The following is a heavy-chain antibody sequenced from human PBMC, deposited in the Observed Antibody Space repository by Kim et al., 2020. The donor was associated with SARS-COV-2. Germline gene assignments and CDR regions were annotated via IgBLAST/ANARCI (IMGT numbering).Heavy chain of an antibody. Sequence: DCVKGRLTLSRDNAKNSLYLQMNSLRAEDTALYYCAKDQDNYYGSGSYDYWGQGTLVTVSS. V-gene: IGHV3-9*01. CDR3: AKDQDNYYGSGSYDY. J-gene: IGHJ4*02. D-gene: IGHD3-10*01.